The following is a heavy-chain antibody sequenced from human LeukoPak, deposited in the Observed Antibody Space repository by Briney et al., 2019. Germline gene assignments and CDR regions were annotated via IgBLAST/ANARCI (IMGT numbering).Heavy chain of an antibody. V-gene: IGHV1-46*01. CDR1: GYTFTRYY. D-gene: IGHD5-12*01. Sequence: GASVKVSCKASGYTFTRYYMYWVRQAPGQGLECMGIINPSAGSTSYAQKFQGRVTMTRDTSTSTVYMELSSLKSDGTAVYYCARRNSGYQDLDFWGQGTLVTVSS. CDR3: ARRNSGYQDLDF. CDR2: INPSAGST. J-gene: IGHJ4*02.